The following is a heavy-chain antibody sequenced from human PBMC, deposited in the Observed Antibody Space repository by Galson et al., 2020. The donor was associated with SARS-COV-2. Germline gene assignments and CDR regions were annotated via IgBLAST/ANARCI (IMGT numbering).Heavy chain of an antibody. D-gene: IGHD6-19*01. CDR2: IWPDGSNK. Sequence: GGSLRLSCAASGFTFSGHGMHWVRQGPGKGLEWVASIWPDGSNKYYADSVKGRFTISRDNSKNTLYLQMNSLRAEDTAVYYCARDLGYSSGCYQNHVDYGGQGTLVTVSS. V-gene: IGHV3-33*01. CDR1: GFTFSGHG. J-gene: IGHJ4*02. CDR3: ARDLGYSSGCYQNHVDY.